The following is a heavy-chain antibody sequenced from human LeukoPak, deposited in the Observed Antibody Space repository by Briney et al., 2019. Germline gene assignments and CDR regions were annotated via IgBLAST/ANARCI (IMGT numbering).Heavy chain of an antibody. CDR1: GGSISSGSW. Sequence: PSGTLSLTCAGSGGSISSGSWWGWIRQPPGKGLEWIGEIHHSGSTNYNPSLKSRVTLSVDKSKNQLSLRLTSVTAADTAVYYCARGGDYRFDYWGQGTLVTVSS. CDR2: IHHSGST. V-gene: IGHV4-4*02. D-gene: IGHD4-17*01. CDR3: ARGGDYRFDY. J-gene: IGHJ4*02.